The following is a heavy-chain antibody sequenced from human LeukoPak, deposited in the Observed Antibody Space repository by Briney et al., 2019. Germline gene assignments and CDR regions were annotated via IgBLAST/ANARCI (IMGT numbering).Heavy chain of an antibody. CDR3: AKDRLLWFGELFGSVGAFDI. D-gene: IGHD3-10*01. J-gene: IGHJ3*02. CDR2: ISGSGGST. Sequence: GGALRLSCAASGFTFSSYAMTWVRQAPGKGLEWVSPISGSGGSTYYADSVKARFTISRDKSKNTLYLQMNSLRAEDTAVYYCAKDRLLWFGELFGSVGAFDIWGQGTMVTVSS. V-gene: IGHV3-23*01. CDR1: GFTFSSYA.